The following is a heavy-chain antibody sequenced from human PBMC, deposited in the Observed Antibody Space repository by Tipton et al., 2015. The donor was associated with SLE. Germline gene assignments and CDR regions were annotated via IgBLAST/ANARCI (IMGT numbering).Heavy chain of an antibody. D-gene: IGHD3-16*01. V-gene: IGHV1-46*02. CDR1: GGTFKNYA. Sequence: QVQLVQSGAEVKKPGSSVNISCKASGGTFKNYAISWVRQAPGQGLEWMGIINSGGGSTSYTQKFQGRVTMTRDTSTSTVYMELSSLRSEDTAVYYWARMGALYYYGMDVWGQGTTVTVSS. J-gene: IGHJ6*02. CDR2: INSGGGST. CDR3: ARMGALYYYGMDV.